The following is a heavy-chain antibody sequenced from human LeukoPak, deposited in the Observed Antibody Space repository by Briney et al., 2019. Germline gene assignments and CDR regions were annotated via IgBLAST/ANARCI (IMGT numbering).Heavy chain of an antibody. V-gene: IGHV3-53*01. D-gene: IGHD2-21*02. CDR1: GFSVSSDY. Sequence: GGSLRLSCAASGFSVSSDYMSWVRQAPGKGLEWVSVIYSGGSTYYADSVKGRFTISRDNSKNTLYLQMKSLRAEDTAVYYCARTDETAPAEDFQHWGQGTLVTVSS. CDR3: ARTDETAPAEDFQH. CDR2: IYSGGST. J-gene: IGHJ1*01.